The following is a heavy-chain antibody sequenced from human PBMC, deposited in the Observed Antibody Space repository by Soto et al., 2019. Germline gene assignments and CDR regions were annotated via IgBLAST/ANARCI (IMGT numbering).Heavy chain of an antibody. J-gene: IGHJ6*02. CDR3: AKDQSSSPGYGMDV. CDR2: ISGSGGST. Sequence: PGGSLRLSCAASGFTFSSYAMIWVRQAPGKGLEWVSAISGSGGSTYYADSVKGRFTISRDNSKNTLYLQMNSLRAEDTAVYYCAKDQSSSPGYGMDVWGQGTTVTVSS. CDR1: GFTFSSYA. V-gene: IGHV3-23*01. D-gene: IGHD6-13*01.